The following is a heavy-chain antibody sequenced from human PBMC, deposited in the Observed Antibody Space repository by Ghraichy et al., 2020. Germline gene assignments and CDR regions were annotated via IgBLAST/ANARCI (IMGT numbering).Heavy chain of an antibody. D-gene: IGHD6-13*01. J-gene: IGHJ4*02. V-gene: IGHV3-23*01. CDR3: AKDNGAAAGVMVY. CDR1: GFTFSSYA. Sequence: GGSLRLTCAASGFTFSSYAMSWVRQAPGKGLEWVSAISGSGGSTYYADSVKGRFTISRDNSKNTLSLQMITLRAEDTAVYYCAKDNGAAAGVMVYWGQGPLVTVSS. CDR2: ISGSGGST.